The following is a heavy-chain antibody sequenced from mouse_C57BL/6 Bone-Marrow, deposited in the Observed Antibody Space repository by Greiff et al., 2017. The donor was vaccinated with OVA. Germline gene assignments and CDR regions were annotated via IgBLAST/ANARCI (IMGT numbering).Heavy chain of an antibody. Sequence: VQLQQSGAELARPGASVKLSCKASGYTFTSYGISWVKQRTGQGLEWIGEIYPRSGNTYYNEKFKGKATLTADKSSSTAYMELRSLTSEYSAVYFCARSRLLRSNYAMDYWGQGTSVTVSS. J-gene: IGHJ4*01. CDR1: GYTFTSYG. CDR3: ARSRLLRSNYAMDY. V-gene: IGHV1-81*01. D-gene: IGHD1-1*01. CDR2: IYPRSGNT.